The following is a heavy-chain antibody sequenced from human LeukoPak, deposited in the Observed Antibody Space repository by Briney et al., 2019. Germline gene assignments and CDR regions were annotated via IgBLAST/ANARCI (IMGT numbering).Heavy chain of an antibody. Sequence: SGPTLVNPTQTLTLTCTFSGFSLSTSGMRVRWIRQPPEKALEWLARFDWYDDKFYSTSLKTKLTISKDTSKNQVVLTMTNMDPVDTATYYCARQVAGRSFLFDYWGQGTLVTVSS. J-gene: IGHJ4*02. CDR2: FDWYDDK. D-gene: IGHD6-19*01. CDR1: GFSLSTSGMR. V-gene: IGHV2-70*04. CDR3: ARQVAGRSFLFDY.